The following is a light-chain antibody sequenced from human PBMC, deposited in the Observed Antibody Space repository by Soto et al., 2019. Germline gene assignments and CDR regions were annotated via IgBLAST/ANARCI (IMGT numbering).Light chain of an antibody. Sequence: QSALTQPPSASGSPGQSVAISCTGTSSDIGAYNYVSWYQQHPGKAPKLMIYEVSKRPSGVPDRFSGSKSGNTASLTVSGLQAEDEADYYCSSYASSNGYVFGTGTKLTVL. CDR2: EVS. J-gene: IGLJ1*01. CDR3: SSYASSNGYV. V-gene: IGLV2-8*01. CDR1: SSDIGAYNY.